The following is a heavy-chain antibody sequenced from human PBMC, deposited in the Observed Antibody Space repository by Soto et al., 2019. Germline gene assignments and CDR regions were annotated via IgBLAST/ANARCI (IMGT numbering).Heavy chain of an antibody. CDR3: ATLTMVRGALWYYYGMAV. CDR2: IYYSGST. V-gene: IGHV4-31*03. Sequence: QVQLQESGPGLVKPSQTLSLTCTVSGGSISSGGYYWSWIRQHPGKGLEWIGYIYYSGSTYYNPYLKSRVTISVDTSKNQFSLKLSSVTAADTGVYYSATLTMVRGALWYYYGMAVWGQGTTVTVSS. D-gene: IGHD3-10*01. J-gene: IGHJ6*02. CDR1: GGSISSGGYY.